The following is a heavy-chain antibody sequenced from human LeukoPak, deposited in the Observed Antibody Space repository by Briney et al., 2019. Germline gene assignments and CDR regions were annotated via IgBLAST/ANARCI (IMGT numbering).Heavy chain of an antibody. CDR1: GASISSGSYS. Sequence: SQTLSLTCAVSGASISSGSYSWSWIRQPPGKGLEWIGYMFYSGSTYYNPSLKSRVTISTDTSKNQFSLKLSSVTAADTAVYYCATKMGHYYDSSGNLRNYYYYMDVWGKGTTVTVSS. CDR2: MFYSGST. J-gene: IGHJ6*03. CDR3: ATKMGHYYDSSGNLRNYYYYMDV. D-gene: IGHD3-22*01. V-gene: IGHV4-30-4*07.